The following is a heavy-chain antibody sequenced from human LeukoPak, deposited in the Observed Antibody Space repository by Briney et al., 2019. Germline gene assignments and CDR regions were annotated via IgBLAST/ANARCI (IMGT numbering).Heavy chain of an antibody. Sequence: GGSLRLSCTTSGFTFGDYAMSWVRQAPGKGLEWVGFIRSKAYGGATEYAASVKGKFTISRDDSRRIVYLQMNSLKTEDTAVYYCTREGRGSDAFDYWGQGTLVTVSS. CDR1: GFTFGDYA. CDR2: IRSKAYGGAT. J-gene: IGHJ4*02. D-gene: IGHD3-16*01. CDR3: TREGRGSDAFDY. V-gene: IGHV3-49*04.